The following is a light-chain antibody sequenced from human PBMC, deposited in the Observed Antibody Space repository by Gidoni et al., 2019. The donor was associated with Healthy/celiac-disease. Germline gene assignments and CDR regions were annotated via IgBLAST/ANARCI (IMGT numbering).Light chain of an antibody. CDR1: SRDVGGYNY. J-gene: IGLJ3*02. CDR3: SSYTSSSTRS. V-gene: IGLV2-14*01. Sequence: QYALTQPAPLSGSPGQSFTISCTGTSRDVGGYNYVSWYQQHPGKAPKLMIYEVSNRPSGVSNRFSGSKSGNTASLTISGLQAEDEADYYCSSYTSSSTRSFGGGTKLTVL. CDR2: EVS.